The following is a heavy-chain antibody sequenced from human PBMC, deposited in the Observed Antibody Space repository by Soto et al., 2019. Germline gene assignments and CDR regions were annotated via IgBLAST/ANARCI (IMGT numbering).Heavy chain of an antibody. CDR3: ASAISGYVT. CDR1: GITYTTYA. D-gene: IGHD6-25*01. CDR2: INTGNGNT. J-gene: IGHJ5*02. V-gene: IGHV1-3*04. Sequence: QVQLVQSGAEVKKPGASVKVSCKASGITYTTYAIHWVRQAPGQGLEWMGWINTGNGNTRYSRRFQGRVTLTTDTSANTAYMDMSSLTSEDTAVYYCASAISGYVTWGQGTLITVSS.